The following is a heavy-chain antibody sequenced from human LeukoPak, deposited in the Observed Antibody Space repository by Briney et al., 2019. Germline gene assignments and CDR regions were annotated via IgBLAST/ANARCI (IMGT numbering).Heavy chain of an antibody. V-gene: IGHV4-38-2*01. CDR1: GYSISSGYY. CDR2: IYHSGST. CDR3: ATLSSGWYQGVH. D-gene: IGHD6-19*01. Sequence: SETLSLTCAVSGYSISSGYYWGWIRQPPGKGLEWIGSIYHSGSTYYNPSLKSRVTISVDTSKNQFSLKLRSVTAADTAVYYCATLSSGWYQGVHWGQGILVTVSS. J-gene: IGHJ4*02.